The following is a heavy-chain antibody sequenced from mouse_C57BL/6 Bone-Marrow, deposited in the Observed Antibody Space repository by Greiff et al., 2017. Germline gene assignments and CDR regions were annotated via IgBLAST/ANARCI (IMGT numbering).Heavy chain of an antibody. CDR3: ARDGHDYDDYYAMDY. D-gene: IGHD2-4*01. V-gene: IGHV7-1*01. J-gene: IGHJ4*01. CDR1: GFTFSDFY. Sequence: EVKLVESGGGLVQSGRSLRLSCATSGFTFSDFYMEWVRQAPGKGLEWIAASRNKANDYTTEYSASVKGRFIVSRDTSQSILYLQMNALRAEDTAIYYCARDGHDYDDYYAMDYWGQGTSVTVSS. CDR2: SRNKANDYTT.